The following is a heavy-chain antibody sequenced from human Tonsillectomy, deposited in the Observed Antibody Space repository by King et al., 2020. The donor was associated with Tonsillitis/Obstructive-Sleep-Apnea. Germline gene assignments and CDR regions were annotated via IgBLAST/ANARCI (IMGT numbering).Heavy chain of an antibody. J-gene: IGHJ4*02. D-gene: IGHD6-13*01. V-gene: IGHV1-18*01. CDR3: EGSIGSSWYFQPFDY. CDR2: ITTYNGNT. CDR1: GYTFTNYG. Sequence: VQLVQSGAEVKMPGASVKVSCKTSGYTFTNYGITWVRQAPGQGPEWMGGITTYNGNTNYAQKLQGRVTMTTDTSTSTAYMELRSLRSDDTAVYYCEGSIGSSWYFQPFDYWGQGTLVTVSS.